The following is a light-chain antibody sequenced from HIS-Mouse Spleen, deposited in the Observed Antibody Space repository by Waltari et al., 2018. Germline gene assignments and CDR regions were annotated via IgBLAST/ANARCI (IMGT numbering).Light chain of an antibody. CDR2: DVR. Sequence: QSALTQPASVSGSPGPPITLPCTGTSRHVGGYTYASWYQQHPGKAPKLMIYDVRNRPSGVSNRFSGSKSGNTASLTISGLQAEDEADYYCSSYTSSSTLVFGGGTKLTVL. J-gene: IGLJ2*01. V-gene: IGLV2-14*03. CDR1: SRHVGGYTY. CDR3: SSYTSSSTLV.